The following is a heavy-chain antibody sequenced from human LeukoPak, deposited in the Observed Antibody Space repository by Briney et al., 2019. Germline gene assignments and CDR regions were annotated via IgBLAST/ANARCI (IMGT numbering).Heavy chain of an antibody. J-gene: IGHJ4*02. Sequence: PGGSLRLSCAASGFTFSSYAMSWVRQAPGRGLEWVSGIRGSGGITYYADSVKGRFTISRDNSKNTLYLQMNSLRAEDTAVYYCAKDRVTVTSFSISDYWGQGTLVTVSS. V-gene: IGHV3-23*01. D-gene: IGHD4-17*01. CDR1: GFTFSSYA. CDR3: AKDRVTVTSFSISDY. CDR2: IRGSGGIT.